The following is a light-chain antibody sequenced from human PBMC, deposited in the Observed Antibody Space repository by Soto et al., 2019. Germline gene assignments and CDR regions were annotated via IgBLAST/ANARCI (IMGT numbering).Light chain of an antibody. J-gene: IGLJ3*02. CDR3: HTWATGIRV. Sequence: QSVLTQSPSASASLGASVKLTCTLSGGHSSYAIAWHQQQPEKGPRYLMNLNNDGSHTKGDGIPDRFSGSSSWAERYLTISSRQSEDEADYYCHTWATGIRVFGGGTKLTVL. V-gene: IGLV4-69*01. CDR1: GGHSSYA. CDR2: LNNDGSH.